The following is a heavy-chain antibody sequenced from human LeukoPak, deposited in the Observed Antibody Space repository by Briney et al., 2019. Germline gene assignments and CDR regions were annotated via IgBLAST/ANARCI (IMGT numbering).Heavy chain of an antibody. J-gene: IGHJ6*03. D-gene: IGHD5-18*01. CDR2: INHSGST. V-gene: IGHV4-34*01. CDR1: GGSFSGYY. Sequence: SETLSLTCAVYGGSFSGYYRSWIRQPPGKGLEWMGEINHSGSTNYNPSFKSRVTISVDTTTNQFSLQLSSVTAADTAVYYCAGGGGQLWTFYYYMDVWGKGTTVTVSS. CDR3: AGGGGQLWTFYYYMDV.